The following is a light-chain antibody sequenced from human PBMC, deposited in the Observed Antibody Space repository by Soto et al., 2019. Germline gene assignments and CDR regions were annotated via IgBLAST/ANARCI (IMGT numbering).Light chain of an antibody. CDR2: AAS. CDR3: QQYYSYPRT. Sequence: AIRMTQSPSSLSASTGDRVTITCRASQGISSYLAWYQQKPGKAPKLLIYAASTFQSGVPSRFSGSGSGTDFTLTISCLQSEDFAPYYCQQYYSYPRTVGQGTKVEIK. V-gene: IGKV1-8*01. J-gene: IGKJ1*01. CDR1: QGISSY.